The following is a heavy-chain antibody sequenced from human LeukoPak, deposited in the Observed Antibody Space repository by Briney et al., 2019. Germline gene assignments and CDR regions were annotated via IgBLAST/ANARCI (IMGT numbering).Heavy chain of an antibody. V-gene: IGHV4-34*01. D-gene: IGHD3-16*02. CDR3: ARGRVWGSYRYSSYFDY. CDR1: GVSFSGYY. J-gene: IGHJ4*02. Sequence: SETLSLTCAVYGVSFSGYYWSWIRQPPGKGLEWIGEINHSGSTNYNPSLKSRVTISVDTSKNQFSLKLSSVTAADTAVYYCARGRVWGSYRYSSYFDYWGQGTLVTVSS. CDR2: INHSGST.